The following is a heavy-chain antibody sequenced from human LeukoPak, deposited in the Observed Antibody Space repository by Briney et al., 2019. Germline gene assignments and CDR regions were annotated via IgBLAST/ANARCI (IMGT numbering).Heavy chain of an antibody. Sequence: NPSETLSLTCSVYGGSLNGYYWSWIRQPPGKGREWIGEISHSGTTNYNPSLTSRVTMSLDTSKNQFSLKLNSATAADTAVYYCARVPFLEPFDYWGQGTLVTVSS. CDR3: ARVPFLEPFDY. V-gene: IGHV4-34*01. J-gene: IGHJ4*02. D-gene: IGHD3-3*01. CDR1: GGSLNGYY. CDR2: ISHSGTT.